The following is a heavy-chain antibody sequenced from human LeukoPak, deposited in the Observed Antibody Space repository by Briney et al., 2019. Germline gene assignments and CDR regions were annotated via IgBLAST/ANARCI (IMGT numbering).Heavy chain of an antibody. D-gene: IGHD1-26*01. V-gene: IGHV3-48*01. CDR1: GFTFSSYA. J-gene: IGHJ4*02. CDR3: ARDSSGSYY. Sequence: GGSLRLSCAASGFTFSSYAMTWVRQAPGKGLEWVSYISSSSTRIYYADSVKGRFTISRDNDKNSVYLQMNSLRAEDTAVYYCARDSSGSYYWGQGTLVTVSS. CDR2: ISSSSTRI.